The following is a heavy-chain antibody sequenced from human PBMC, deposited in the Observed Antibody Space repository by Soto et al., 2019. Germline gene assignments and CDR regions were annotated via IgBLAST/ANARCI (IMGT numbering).Heavy chain of an antibody. Sequence: EVQLLESGGGLVQPGGSLRLSCAASGFTFSSYAMSWVRQAPGKGLEWVSAISGSGGSTYYAYSVKGRFTISRDNSKNTLYLQMNSLRAEDTAVYYCVTILVAGWDYWGQGTLVTVSS. D-gene: IGHD6-19*01. CDR2: ISGSGGST. J-gene: IGHJ4*02. CDR1: GFTFSSYA. V-gene: IGHV3-23*01. CDR3: VTILVAGWDY.